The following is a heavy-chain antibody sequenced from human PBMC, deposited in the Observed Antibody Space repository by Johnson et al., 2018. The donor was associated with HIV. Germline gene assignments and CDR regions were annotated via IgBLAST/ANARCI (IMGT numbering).Heavy chain of an antibody. Sequence: QVQLVESGGGLVQPGRSLRLSCAASGFTFSTYGVHWVRQAPGKGLEWVSFIRFDGSDKYYADFVKGRFTVSRDNSKNTMYLEMNSLRSEDTAVYYCAKDRRQGGSNPDAFDVWGHGTMVIVSA. J-gene: IGHJ3*01. V-gene: IGHV3-30*02. CDR1: GFTFSTYG. D-gene: IGHD1-26*01. CDR3: AKDRRQGGSNPDAFDV. CDR2: IRFDGSDK.